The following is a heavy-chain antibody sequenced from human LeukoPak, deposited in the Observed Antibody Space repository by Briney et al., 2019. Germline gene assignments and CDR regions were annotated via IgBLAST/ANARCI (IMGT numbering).Heavy chain of an antibody. CDR1: GGSISSSSYY. J-gene: IGHJ4*02. D-gene: IGHD2-8*01. CDR3: TRHQWWLAPRNFDY. Sequence: PSETLSLTCTVSGGSISSSSYYWGWIRQPPGKGMEWIGSIYHSGSTYYNPSLKSRVTISVDTSKNQFSLKLSSVTAADMAVYYCTRHQWWLAPRNFDYWGQGTLVTVSS. V-gene: IGHV4-39*01. CDR2: IYHSGST.